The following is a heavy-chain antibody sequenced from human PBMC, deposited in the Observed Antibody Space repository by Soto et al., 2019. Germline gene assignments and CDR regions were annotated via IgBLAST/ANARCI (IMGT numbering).Heavy chain of an antibody. CDR2: IIPIFGTA. CDR1: GGTFSSYA. Sequence: SVKVSCKASGGTFSSYAISWVRQAPGQGLEWMGGIIPIFGTANYAQKFQGRVTITADESTSTAYMELSSLRSEDTAVYYCAREGCRGGSCYPTFFDYWGQETLVPVSS. CDR3: AREGCRGGSCYPTFFDY. J-gene: IGHJ4*02. D-gene: IGHD2-15*01. V-gene: IGHV1-69*13.